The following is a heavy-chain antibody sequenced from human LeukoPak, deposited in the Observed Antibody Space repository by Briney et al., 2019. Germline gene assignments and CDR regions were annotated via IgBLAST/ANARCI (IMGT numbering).Heavy chain of an antibody. V-gene: IGHV1-46*01. CDR1: GGTFSSYA. J-gene: IGHJ4*02. Sequence: ASVKVSCKASGGTFSSYAIGWVRQAPGEGLEWMRIINPTGGSTSYAQKFQGRVTMTRDTSTSTVYMELSSLRSEDTAVYYCARDHYHKIHSVMVTAPDYWGQGTLVTVSS. CDR3: ARDHYHKIHSVMVTAPDY. D-gene: IGHD2-21*02. CDR2: INPTGGST.